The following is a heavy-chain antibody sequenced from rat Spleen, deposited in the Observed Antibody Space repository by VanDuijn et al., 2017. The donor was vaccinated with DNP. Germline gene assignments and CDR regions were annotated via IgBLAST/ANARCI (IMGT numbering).Heavy chain of an antibody. D-gene: IGHD4-3*01. CDR3: ARWNSGHFDY. V-gene: IGHV5-22*01. CDR2: IRYDGGYT. Sequence: EVRLVESGGDLVQPGRSLKLFCAASGFTFSDYYMAWFRQAPRKGLEWVAYIRYDGGYTKYGDSVKGRFTISRDNAKNTLYLQMNSLRSEDMATYYCARWNSGHFDYWGQGVMVSVSS. CDR1: GFTFSDYY. J-gene: IGHJ2*01.